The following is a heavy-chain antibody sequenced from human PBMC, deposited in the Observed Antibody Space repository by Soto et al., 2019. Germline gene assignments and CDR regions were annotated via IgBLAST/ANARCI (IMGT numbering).Heavy chain of an antibody. CDR2: IYYSGST. CDR3: ARHPIDFWSGYYSPLDFDY. CDR1: GGSISSSRYY. V-gene: IGHV4-39*01. D-gene: IGHD3-3*01. J-gene: IGHJ4*02. Sequence: QLQLQESGPGLVKPSETLSLTCPVSGGSISSSRYYWGWIRQPPGKGLEWIGSIYYSGSTYYNPSLKSRGTRTVDASKNQFSLKLSSVTAADTAVYYCARHPIDFWSGYYSPLDFDYWGQGTLVTVSS.